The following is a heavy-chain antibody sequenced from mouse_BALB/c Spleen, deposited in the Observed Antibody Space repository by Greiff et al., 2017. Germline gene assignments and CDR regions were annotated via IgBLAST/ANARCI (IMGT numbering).Heavy chain of an antibody. Sequence: VKLMESGPGLVAPSQSLSITCTVSGFSLTSYGVHWVRQPPGKGLEWLGVIWAGGSTNYNSALMSRLSISKDNSKSQVFLKMNSLQTDDTAMYYCARDRYGNYGGFAYWGQGTLVTVSA. CDR2: IWAGGST. CDR3: ARDRYGNYGGFAY. CDR1: GFSLTSYG. D-gene: IGHD2-10*02. V-gene: IGHV2-9*02. J-gene: IGHJ3*01.